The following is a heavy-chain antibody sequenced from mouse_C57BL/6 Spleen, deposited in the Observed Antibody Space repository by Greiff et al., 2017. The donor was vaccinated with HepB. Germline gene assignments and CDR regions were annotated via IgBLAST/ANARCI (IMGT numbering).Heavy chain of an antibody. CDR3: ARRAYYYGSSPWFAY. CDR2: IYPSDSET. Sequence: QVQLKQPGAELVRPGSSVKLSCKASGYTFTSYWMDWVKQRPGQGLEWIGNIYPSDSETHYNQKFKDKATLTVDKSSSTAYMQLSSLTSEDSAVYYCARRAYYYGSSPWFAYWGQGTLVTVSA. CDR1: GYTFTSYW. D-gene: IGHD1-1*01. V-gene: IGHV1-61*01. J-gene: IGHJ3*01.